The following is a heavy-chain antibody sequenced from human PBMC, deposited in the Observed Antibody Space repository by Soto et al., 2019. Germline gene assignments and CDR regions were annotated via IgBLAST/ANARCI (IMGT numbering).Heavy chain of an antibody. J-gene: IGHJ6*02. Sequence: QVQLVESGGGVVQPGRSLRLSCAASGLTFGSYGMHWVRQAPGKGLEWVAIIWFDGTNKYYSDSVKGRFTISRDNPKNTLYLQMNSLRAEDTAVYYCARDYGSGMDVWGQGTTVTVSS. D-gene: IGHD3-10*01. CDR2: IWFDGTNK. CDR1: GLTFGSYG. CDR3: ARDYGSGMDV. V-gene: IGHV3-33*01.